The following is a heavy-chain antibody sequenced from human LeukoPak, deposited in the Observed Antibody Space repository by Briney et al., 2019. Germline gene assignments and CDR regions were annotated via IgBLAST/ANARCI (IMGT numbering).Heavy chain of an antibody. J-gene: IGHJ4*02. V-gene: IGHV1-18*01. CDR2: ISAYNGNT. D-gene: IGHD2-21*02. Sequence: ASVKVSCKASGYTFTSYGISWVRQAPGQGLEWMGWISAYNGNTNYAQKLQGRVTMTTDTSTSTAYMELRSLRSDDTAVYYCARERPYCGGDCYSSDYWGQGTLVTVSS. CDR1: GYTFTSYG. CDR3: ARERPYCGGDCYSSDY.